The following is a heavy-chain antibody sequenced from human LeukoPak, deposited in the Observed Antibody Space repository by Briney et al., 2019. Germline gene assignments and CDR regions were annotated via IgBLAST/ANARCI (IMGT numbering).Heavy chain of an antibody. CDR1: GYTFTSYD. CDR3: ATGDSSGYYYDY. D-gene: IGHD3-22*01. Sequence: GASVKVSCKASGYTFTSYDINWVRQATGQGLEWVGWMNPNSGNTGYAQKFQGRVTMTRNTSISTAYMELSSLRSEDTAVYYCATGDSSGYYYDYWGQGTLVTVSS. CDR2: MNPNSGNT. J-gene: IGHJ4*02. V-gene: IGHV1-8*01.